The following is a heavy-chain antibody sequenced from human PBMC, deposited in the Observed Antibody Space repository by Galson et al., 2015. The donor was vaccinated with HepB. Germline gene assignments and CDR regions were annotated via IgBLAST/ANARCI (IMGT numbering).Heavy chain of an antibody. CDR2: ISSNGGST. CDR1: GFTFSSYA. CDR3: VKDRDGYRDSFLIMGYYYYMDV. Sequence: SLRLSCAASGFTFSSYAMHWVRQAPGKGLEYVSAISSNGGSTYYADSVKGRFTISRDNSKNTLYLQMSSLRAEDTAVYYCVKDRDGYRDSFLIMGYYYYMDVWGKGTTVTVSS. D-gene: IGHD5-24*01. J-gene: IGHJ6*03. V-gene: IGHV3-64D*06.